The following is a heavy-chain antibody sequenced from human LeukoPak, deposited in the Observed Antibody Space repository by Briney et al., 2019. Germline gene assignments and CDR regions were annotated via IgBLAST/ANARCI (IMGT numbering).Heavy chain of an antibody. CDR1: GFTFSNAW. CDR3: ATGGYYIDY. Sequence: GGSLRLSCVGYGFTFSNAWMNWVRQAPGKGLECVARIKSKVEGETIDYAAPVKGRFTISRDDSRNTAYLQMNSLKTEDTAVYFCATGGYYIDYWGQGTLVTVSS. J-gene: IGHJ4*02. V-gene: IGHV3-15*07. CDR2: IKSKVEGETI.